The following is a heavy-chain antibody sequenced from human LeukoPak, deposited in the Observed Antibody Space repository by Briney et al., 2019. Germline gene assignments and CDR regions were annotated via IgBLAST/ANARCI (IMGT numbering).Heavy chain of an antibody. CDR3: ARGLGYCSGGNCYSADPSFHY. J-gene: IGHJ4*02. V-gene: IGHV4-38-2*01. CDR2: IYHSGST. Sequence: SETLSLTCPVSGYSSSTGYYWGWIRQPPGKGLEWIGSIYHSGSTYYNPSLKSRVTISVDRSENQFSLNLTSVTAADTAVYYCARGLGYCSGGNCYSADPSFHYWGQGTLVTVSS. D-gene: IGHD2-15*01. CDR1: GYSSSTGYY.